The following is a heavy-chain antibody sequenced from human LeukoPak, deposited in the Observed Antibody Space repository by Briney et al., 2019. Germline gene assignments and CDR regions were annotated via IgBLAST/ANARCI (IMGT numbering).Heavy chain of an antibody. V-gene: IGHV4-39*02. J-gene: IGHJ5*02. Sequence: PSETLSLTCTVSGGSISSSSYYWGWIRQPPGKGLEWIGSIYYSGSTYYNPSLKSRVTISVDTSKNQFSLKLSSVTAADTAVYYCARERTKRPHDEVILQHGTGWFDPWGQGTLVTVSS. CDR3: ARERTKRPHDEVILQHGTGWFDP. D-gene: IGHD6-13*01. CDR2: IYYSGST. CDR1: GGSISSSSYY.